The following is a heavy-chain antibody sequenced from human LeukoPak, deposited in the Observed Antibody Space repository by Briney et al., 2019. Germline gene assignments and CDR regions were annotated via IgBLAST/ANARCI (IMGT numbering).Heavy chain of an antibody. Sequence: GGSLRLSCAASGFTFSDYYRSWIRQAPGKGLEWVSYISSSGSTIYYADSVKGRFTISRGNAKNSLYLQMNSLRVEDTAVYYCARDSFYDSSGYHLSYWGQGTLVTVSS. CDR3: ARDSFYDSSGYHLSY. J-gene: IGHJ4*02. CDR2: ISSSGSTI. CDR1: GFTFSDYY. V-gene: IGHV3-11*01. D-gene: IGHD3-22*01.